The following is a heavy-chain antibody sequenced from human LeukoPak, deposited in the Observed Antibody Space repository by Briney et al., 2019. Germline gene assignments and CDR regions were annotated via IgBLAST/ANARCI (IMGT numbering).Heavy chain of an antibody. V-gene: IGHV1-18*01. CDR3: AREGGSGSYYNGNDY. CDR1: GYTFSNYG. CDR2: ISAYNGNT. J-gene: IGHJ4*02. D-gene: IGHD3-10*01. Sequence: ASVKVSCKASGYTFSNYGITWVRQAPGQGLEWMGWISAYNGNTNYAQKFQGRVTMTTDTSTSTAYMELRSLKYDDTAVYYCAREGGSGSYYNGNDYWGQGTLVAVSS.